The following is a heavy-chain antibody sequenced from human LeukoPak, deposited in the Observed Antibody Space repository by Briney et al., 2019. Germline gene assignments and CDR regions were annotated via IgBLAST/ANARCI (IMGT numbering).Heavy chain of an antibody. CDR2: ISSNGGST. V-gene: IGHV3-64*01. D-gene: IGHD3-16*02. CDR1: GFTFSSYA. J-gene: IGHJ4*02. Sequence: GGSLRLSCAASGFTFSSYAMHWVRQAPGKGLEYVSAISSNGGSTYYANSVKGRFTISRDNSKNTLYLQMGSLRAGDMAVYYCAREGPLRLGELSLSHWGQGTLVTVSS. CDR3: AREGPLRLGELSLSH.